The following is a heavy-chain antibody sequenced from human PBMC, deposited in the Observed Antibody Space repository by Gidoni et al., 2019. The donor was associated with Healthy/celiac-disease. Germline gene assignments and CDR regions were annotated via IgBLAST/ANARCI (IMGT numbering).Heavy chain of an antibody. Sequence: QVQLQQWGAGLLKPSETLSLTCAVYGGSFSGYYWSWIRQPPGKGLEWIGEINHRGSTNYNPSLKSRVTISVDTSKNQFSLKLSSVTAADTAVYYCAIGPCSSTSCGIDYWGQGTLVTVSS. D-gene: IGHD2-2*01. J-gene: IGHJ4*02. V-gene: IGHV4-34*01. CDR1: GGSFSGYY. CDR2: INHRGST. CDR3: AIGPCSSTSCGIDY.